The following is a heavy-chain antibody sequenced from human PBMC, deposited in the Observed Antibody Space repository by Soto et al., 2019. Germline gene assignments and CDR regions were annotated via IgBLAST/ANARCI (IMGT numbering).Heavy chain of an antibody. CDR1: GGSLSSSAYS. D-gene: IGHD3-22*01. J-gene: IGHJ3*02. CDR3: ARELLFYDSDGFSWDDAFDI. CDR2: IYQSGST. V-gene: IGHV4-30-2*01. Sequence: QMHLQESGSGLVKPSQTLSLTCAVSGGSLSSSAYSWSWIRQPPGKGLEWIGFIYQSGSTYYNPPLKRRVTMSLDRPKNQFSLKLSSVTAADTAVYYCARELLFYDSDGFSWDDAFDIWGQGTMVTVSS.